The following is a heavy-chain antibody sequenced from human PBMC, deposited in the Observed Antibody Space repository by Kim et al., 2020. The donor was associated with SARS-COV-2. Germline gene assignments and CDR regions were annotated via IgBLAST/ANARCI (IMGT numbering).Heavy chain of an antibody. V-gene: IGHV3-53*01. CDR3: ARDVITMVRGVIYHWYFDL. D-gene: IGHD3-10*01. J-gene: IGHJ2*01. CDR2: IYSGGST. CDR1: GFTVSSNY. Sequence: GGSLRLSCAASGFTVSSNYMSWVRQAPGKGLEWVSVIYSGGSTYYADSVKGRFTISRDNSKNTLHLQMNSLRAEDTAVYYCARDVITMVRGVIYHWYFDLWGRGTLVTVSS.